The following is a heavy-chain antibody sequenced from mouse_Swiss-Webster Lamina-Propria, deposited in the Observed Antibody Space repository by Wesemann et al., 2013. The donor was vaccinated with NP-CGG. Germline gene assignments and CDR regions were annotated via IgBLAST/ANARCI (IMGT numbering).Heavy chain of an antibody. V-gene: IGHV1-63*02. CDR2: IYPGGGYT. CDR1: GYTFTNYW. Sequence: QVQLQQSGAELVKPGASVKISCKASGYTFTNYWLGWVKQRPGHGLEWIGDIYPGGGYTNYNEKFKGKATLTADTSSSTAYMQLSSLTSEDSAVYFCARYDYDAMDYWGQRNLSHRLL. CDR3: ARYDYDAMDY. J-gene: IGHJ4*01.